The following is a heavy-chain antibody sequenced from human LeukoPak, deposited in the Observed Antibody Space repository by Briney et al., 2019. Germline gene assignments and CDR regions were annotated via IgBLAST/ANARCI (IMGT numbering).Heavy chain of an antibody. CDR2: ISSSSSYV. CDR3: ARDRQSYHYPHFLDY. CDR1: EFPFSSYA. Sequence: GGSLRLSCAASEFPFSSYAMNWVRQAPGKGLEWVSSISSSSSYVYYADSVKGRFTISRDNAKNSLYLQMNSLRAEDTAVYYCARDRQSYHYPHFLDYWGQGTLVTVSS. V-gene: IGHV3-21*01. J-gene: IGHJ4*02. D-gene: IGHD1-26*01.